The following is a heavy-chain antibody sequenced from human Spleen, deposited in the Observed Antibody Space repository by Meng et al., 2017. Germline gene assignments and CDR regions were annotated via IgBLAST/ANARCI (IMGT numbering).Heavy chain of an antibody. D-gene: IGHD6-19*01. J-gene: IGHJ4*02. V-gene: IGHV1-46*04. CDR2: INPSTGTT. CDR3: ARDCLAGYTSGWQFDY. CDR1: GYTFTSYY. Sequence: QVQLVQPGADVEKPGASVKVSCKASGYTFTSYYIHWVRQAPGQGLEWMGIINPSTGTTTYAQNLQGRVTMTRDTSTSTVYMELSSLRSEDTAVYYCARDCLAGYTSGWQFDYWGQGTLVTVSS.